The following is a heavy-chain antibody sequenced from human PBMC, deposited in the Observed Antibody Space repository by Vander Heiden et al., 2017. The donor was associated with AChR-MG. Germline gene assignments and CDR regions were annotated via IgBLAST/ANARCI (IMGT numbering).Heavy chain of an antibody. V-gene: IGHV1-2*04. CDR3: ARQRRYCSGGSCYWFDP. CDR1: GSTFTGYY. J-gene: IGHJ5*02. CDR2: INPNSGGT. Sequence: QVQLVQSGAEVTTPGASVKVSCKASGSTFTGYYMHWVRQAPGQGLEWMGWINPNSGGTNYAQKFQGWVTMTRDTSISTAYMELSRLRSDDTAVYYCARQRRYCSGGSCYWFDPWGQGTLVTVSS. D-gene: IGHD2-15*01.